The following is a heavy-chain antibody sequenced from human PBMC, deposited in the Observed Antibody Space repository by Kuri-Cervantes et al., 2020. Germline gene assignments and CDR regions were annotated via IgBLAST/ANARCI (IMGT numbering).Heavy chain of an antibody. Sequence: GGSLRLSCAASGFTLSNFWMNWVRQAPGKGLEWVANIKQDGSEKYYVDSVKGRFTISRDNAKNTLYLQMNSLRAEDTAVYYCAREEVVFFDYYGMDVWGQGTTVTVSS. CDR2: IKQDGSEK. CDR3: AREEVVFFDYYGMDV. J-gene: IGHJ6*02. CDR1: GFTLSNFW. V-gene: IGHV3-7*03. D-gene: IGHD2-15*01.